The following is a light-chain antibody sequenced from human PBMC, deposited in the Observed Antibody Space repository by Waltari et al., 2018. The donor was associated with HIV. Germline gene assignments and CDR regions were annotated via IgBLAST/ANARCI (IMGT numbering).Light chain of an antibody. V-gene: IGLV1-40*02. Sequence: QSVSTQPPSVSGAPGQRVIISCTGSSSNIGPPFDVHWYQLLPVTATKLLIYPPTNRPCGVPHRFSGSTCGTSASLAITGLQSADEAESYCRSFDSSLNADVFGPGTTVVVL. CDR3: RSFDSSLNADV. CDR1: SSNIGPPFD. CDR2: PPT. J-gene: IGLJ1*01.